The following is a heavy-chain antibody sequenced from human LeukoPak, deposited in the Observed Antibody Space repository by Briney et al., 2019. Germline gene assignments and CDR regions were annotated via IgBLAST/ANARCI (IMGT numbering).Heavy chain of an antibody. CDR2: IWFDGSNK. CDR1: GFTFSNYG. CDR3: ARAHYSSSSGY. J-gene: IGHJ4*02. Sequence: GRSLRLSCAASGFTFSNYGMHWVRQAPGKGLEWVAVIWFDGSNKYYADSVKGRFTISRDNSKNTLYLQMNSLRAEDTAVYYCARAHYSSSSGYWGQGTLVTVSS. D-gene: IGHD6-6*01. V-gene: IGHV3-33*01.